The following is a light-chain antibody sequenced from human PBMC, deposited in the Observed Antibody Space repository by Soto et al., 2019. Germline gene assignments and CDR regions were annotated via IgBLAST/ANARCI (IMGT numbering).Light chain of an antibody. CDR3: QQYESYSPLT. J-gene: IGKJ4*01. Sequence: EMVVTQSPATLSVSPGERVTLSCRTSQDVSSKLAWYQQKPGQPPSLLIYDASTRALDTPARFAGSGSGTDFTLTISSLQPDDFATYYCQQYESYSPLTFGGGTKVDIK. CDR1: QDVSSK. CDR2: DAS. V-gene: IGKV3-15*01.